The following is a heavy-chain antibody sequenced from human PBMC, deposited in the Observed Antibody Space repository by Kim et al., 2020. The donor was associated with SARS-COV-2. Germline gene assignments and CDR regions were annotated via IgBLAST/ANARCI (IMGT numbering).Heavy chain of an antibody. J-gene: IGHJ2*01. CDR2: MDPVSGGT. D-gene: IGHD7-27*01. CDR1: GYTFTSYH. Sequence: ASVKVSCKASGYTFTSYHINWVRQAAGQGLEWMGWMDPVSGGTGYAQKVQGRVTMTSDTSISTAYMELSSLRSEDTAVYFCVRTIGWGSQDLIFDLWCRG. V-gene: IGHV1-8*01. CDR3: VRTIGWGSQDLIFDL.